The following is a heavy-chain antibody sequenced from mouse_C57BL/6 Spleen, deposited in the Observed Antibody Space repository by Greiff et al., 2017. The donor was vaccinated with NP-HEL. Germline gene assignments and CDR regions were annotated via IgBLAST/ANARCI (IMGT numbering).Heavy chain of an antibody. D-gene: IGHD2-4*01. J-gene: IGHJ2*01. CDR1: GYTFTDYE. V-gene: IGHV1-15*01. Sequence: VQLQQSGAELVRPGASVTLSCKASGYTFTDYEMHWVKQTPVHGLEWIGAIDPETGGTAYHQQFKGKAILTADKSSSPAYMELRSLTSEDSAVYYCTRERLRRGDYWGQGTTLTVSS. CDR2: IDPETGGT. CDR3: TRERLRRGDY.